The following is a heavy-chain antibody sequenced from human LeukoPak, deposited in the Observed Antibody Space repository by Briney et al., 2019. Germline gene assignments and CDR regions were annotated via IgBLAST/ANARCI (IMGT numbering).Heavy chain of an antibody. CDR2: INWNSGSV. CDR3: AKASGGYSGGWFDY. D-gene: IGHD6-19*01. CDR1: GFTFDDYV. Sequence: GRSLRLSCAASGFTFDDYVMHWVRQAPGKGLEWVSGINWNSGSVGYADSVKGRFTISRDNAKNSLYLQMNSLRAEDTALYYCAKASGGYSGGWFDYWGQGTLVTVSS. J-gene: IGHJ4*02. V-gene: IGHV3-9*01.